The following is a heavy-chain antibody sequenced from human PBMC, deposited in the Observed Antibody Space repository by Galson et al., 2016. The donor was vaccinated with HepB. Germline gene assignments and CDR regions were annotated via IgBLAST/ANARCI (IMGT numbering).Heavy chain of an antibody. Sequence: SLRLSCAASGFTFSSHAMHWVRQAPGKGLECVSTISDNGGRTFYANSLKGRFTISRDNSKNRLYLQMGSLRAEDMAVYFCARGRGGATQRYFAYWGRGTLVTVSS. D-gene: IGHD1-26*01. CDR2: ISDNGGRT. CDR3: ARGRGGATQRYFAY. V-gene: IGHV3-64*01. CDR1: GFTFSSHA. J-gene: IGHJ4*02.